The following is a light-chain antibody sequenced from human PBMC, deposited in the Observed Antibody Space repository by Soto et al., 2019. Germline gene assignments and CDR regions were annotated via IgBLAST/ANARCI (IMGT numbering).Light chain of an antibody. CDR1: SGSIASNY. CDR2: EDN. Sequence: NFMLTQPHSVSESPGKTVTISCTRSSGSIASNYVQWYQQRPGSAPTTVIYEDNQRPSGVPDRFSGSIDSSSNSASLTISGLKTEDEADYYCQSYDSNKRVFGGGTKLPS. CDR3: QSYDSNKRV. V-gene: IGLV6-57*04. J-gene: IGLJ2*01.